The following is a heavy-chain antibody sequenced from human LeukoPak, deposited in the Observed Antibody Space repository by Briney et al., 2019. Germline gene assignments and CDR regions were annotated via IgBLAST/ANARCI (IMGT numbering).Heavy chain of an antibody. CDR2: INSDGSST. CDR3: ARDAPFDSGGYTGDYFDY. V-gene: IGHV3-74*01. D-gene: IGHD3-22*01. J-gene: IGHJ4*02. CDR1: GFTFSSYW. Sequence: GGSLRLSCAASGFTFSSYWMHWVRQAPGKGLVWVSRINSDGSSTTYADSVKGRFTISRDNAKNTLYLQMNSLRAGDTAVYYCARDAPFDSGGYTGDYFDYWGQGTLVTVSS.